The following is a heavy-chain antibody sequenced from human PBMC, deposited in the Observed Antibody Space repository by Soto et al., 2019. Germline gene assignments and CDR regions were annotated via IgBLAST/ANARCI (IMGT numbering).Heavy chain of an antibody. CDR1: GFSISSSA. V-gene: IGHV3-23*01. CDR3: AKNDWSVYPLGGF. D-gene: IGHD3-3*01. CDR2: SCGGGGPT. J-gene: IGHJ1*01. Sequence: EVQLLESGGGLVQPGGSLRLSCTVSGFSISSSAFSWVRQTPGKGLEWVSASCGGGGPTHYADSVKGRFTISRDNSKNTLYLQINSLRAEDTAVYYCAKNDWSVYPLGGFWGRGTLVSVSS.